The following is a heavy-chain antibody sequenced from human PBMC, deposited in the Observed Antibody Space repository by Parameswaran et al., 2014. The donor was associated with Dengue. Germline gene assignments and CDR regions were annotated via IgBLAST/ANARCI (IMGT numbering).Heavy chain of an antibody. D-gene: IGHD2-2*01. J-gene: IGHJ4*01. CDR2: INPSGGST. CDR3: ARDPVVPAATNFDY. Sequence: WVRQAPGQGLEWMGIINPSGGSTSYAQKFQGRVTMTRDTSTSTVYMELSSLRSEDTAVYYCARDPVVPAATNFDYWGQEPWSPSPQ. V-gene: IGHV1-46*01.